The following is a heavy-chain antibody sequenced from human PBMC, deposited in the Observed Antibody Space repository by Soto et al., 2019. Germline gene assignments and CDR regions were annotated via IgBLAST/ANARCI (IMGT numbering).Heavy chain of an antibody. CDR1: GFTFGHYW. CDR3: ARFGTYYESSGFLY. V-gene: IGHV3-74*01. J-gene: IGHJ4*02. Sequence: GGSLRLSCVASGFTFGHYWMHWVRQAPGKGLVWVSRINSDGSSAGYADSVKGRFTISRDNAKNTMYLQMNSLRAEDTAVYYCARFGTYYESSGFLYWGQGDLVTVSS. CDR2: INSDGSSA. D-gene: IGHD3-22*01.